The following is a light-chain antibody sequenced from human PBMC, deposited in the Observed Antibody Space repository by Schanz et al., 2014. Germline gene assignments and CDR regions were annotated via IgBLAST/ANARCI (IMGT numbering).Light chain of an antibody. Sequence: DIQMTQSPSTLSASVGDRVTFTCRASQSISSWLAWYQQKPGKAPTLLIFKASSLESGVPSRFSGSGSGTEFTLTISSLQPDDFATYFCQQYNSDSPGWTFGPGTKVEIK. V-gene: IGKV1-5*03. CDR1: QSISSW. J-gene: IGKJ1*01. CDR2: KAS. CDR3: QQYNSDSPGWT.